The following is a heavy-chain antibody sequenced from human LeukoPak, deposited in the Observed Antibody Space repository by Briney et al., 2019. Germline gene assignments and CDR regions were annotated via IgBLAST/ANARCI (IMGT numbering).Heavy chain of an antibody. V-gene: IGHV4-61*02. D-gene: IGHD6-13*01. CDR3: ARGRGSSWYYFDY. Sequence: PSQTLSLTCTVSGGSISSSDYYWSWIRQPPGKGLEWIGRIYTSGNTNYNPSLKGRVTMSVDTSKNQFSLNLSSVTAADTAVYYCARGRGSSWYYFDYWGQGTLVTVSS. J-gene: IGHJ4*02. CDR2: IYTSGNT. CDR1: GGSISSSDYY.